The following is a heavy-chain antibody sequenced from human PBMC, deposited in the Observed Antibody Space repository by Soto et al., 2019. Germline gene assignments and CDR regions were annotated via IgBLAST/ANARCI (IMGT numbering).Heavy chain of an antibody. CDR1: GFTFSSYA. J-gene: IGHJ6*02. CDR3: AKGAFDGDTPHYYGMDV. Sequence: EVQLLESGGGLVQPGGSLRLSCVASGFTFSSYAMNWVRQAPGKGLEWVSTISGSGDRTYYADSVKGRFTISRDKSKNTLYLQMNSLRAEDTAVYYCAKGAFDGDTPHYYGMDVWGQGTTVTVSS. D-gene: IGHD4-17*01. V-gene: IGHV3-23*01. CDR2: ISGSGDRT.